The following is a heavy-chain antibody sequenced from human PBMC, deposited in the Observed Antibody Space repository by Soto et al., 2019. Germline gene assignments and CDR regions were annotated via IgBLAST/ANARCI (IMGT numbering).Heavy chain of an antibody. CDR2: IYYSGST. CDR3: ARHVILRVVIVVVTKSWFDP. J-gene: IGHJ5*02. Sequence: QLQLQESGPGLVKPSETLSLTCTVSGGSISSSSYYWGWIRQPPGKGLEWIGSIYYSGSTYYNPSLKSRVTLAVDTSKNQFSLKLSSVTAADTAVYYCARHVILRVVIVVVTKSWFDPWGQGTLVTVSS. D-gene: IGHD3-22*01. V-gene: IGHV4-39*01. CDR1: GGSISSSSYY.